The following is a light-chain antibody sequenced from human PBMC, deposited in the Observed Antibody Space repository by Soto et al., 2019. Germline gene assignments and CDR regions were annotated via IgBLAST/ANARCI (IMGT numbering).Light chain of an antibody. CDR3: QQYDSYPWT. CDR2: RAS. V-gene: IGKV1-5*03. J-gene: IGKJ1*01. Sequence: DIQMTQSPSTLSASVGDRVTITCRASQSIRSWLAWYQQKAGTAPKLLIYRASSLESGVPSRFSGSGSGTEFALTISSLQPDDFVTYYCQQYDSYPWTFGQGTKVEIK. CDR1: QSIRSW.